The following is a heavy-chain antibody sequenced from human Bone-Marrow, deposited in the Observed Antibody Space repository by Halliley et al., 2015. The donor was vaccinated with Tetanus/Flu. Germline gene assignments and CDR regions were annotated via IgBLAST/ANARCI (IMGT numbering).Heavy chain of an antibody. CDR3: AKDYRAYQDTFYGMDV. CDR1: GFAFNNYG. CDR2: ISKDDRSQ. V-gene: IGHV3-30*18. Sequence: SLRLSCAASGFAFNNYGMYWVRQAPGKGLEWVALISKDDRSQYYLDSVKGRFTISRDNSKNTLYLQMNSLRPEDTAVYYCAKDYRAYQDTFYGMDVWGQGTTVTVS. D-gene: IGHD1-26*01. J-gene: IGHJ6*02.